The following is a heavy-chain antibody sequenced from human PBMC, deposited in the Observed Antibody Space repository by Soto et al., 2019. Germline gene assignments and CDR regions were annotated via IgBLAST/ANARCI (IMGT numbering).Heavy chain of an antibody. J-gene: IGHJ6*02. V-gene: IGHV1-58*01. Sequence: ASVKVSCKASGFTFTSSAVQWVRQARGQRLEWIGWIVVGSGNTNYAQKFQERVTITRDMSTSTAYMELSSLRSEDTAVYYCAAEGGHCSGGSCEEYYYYGMDVWGQGTTVTVS. D-gene: IGHD2-15*01. CDR2: IVVGSGNT. CDR3: AAEGGHCSGGSCEEYYYYGMDV. CDR1: GFTFTSSA.